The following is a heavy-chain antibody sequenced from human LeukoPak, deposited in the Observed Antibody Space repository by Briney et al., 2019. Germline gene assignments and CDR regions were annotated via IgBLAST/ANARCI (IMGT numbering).Heavy chain of an antibody. J-gene: IGHJ4*02. V-gene: IGHV4-4*02. CDR1: GGSISSSNW. CDR2: IYHSGST. Sequence: SGTLSLTCAVSGGSISSSNWWSWVRQPPWKGLEWIGEIYHSGSTNYNPSLKSRVTISVDKSKNQFSLKLSSVTAADTAVYYCARLDIAVAGRVFDYWGQGTLVTVSS. D-gene: IGHD6-19*01. CDR3: ARLDIAVAGRVFDY.